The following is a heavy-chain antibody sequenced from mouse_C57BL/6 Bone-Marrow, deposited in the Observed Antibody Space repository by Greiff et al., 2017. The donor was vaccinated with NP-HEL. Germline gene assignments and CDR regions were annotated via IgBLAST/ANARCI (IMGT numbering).Heavy chain of an antibody. D-gene: IGHD2-2*01. CDR2: IYPRSGNT. CDR3: ARGGYDGDGYYFDY. CDR1: GYTFTSYG. J-gene: IGHJ2*01. V-gene: IGHV1-81*01. Sequence: VTLQESGAELARPGASVKLSCKASGYTFTSYGISWVKQRTGQGLAWIGEIYPRSGNTYYNEKFKGKATLTADKSSSTAYMELRSLTSEDSAVYFCARGGYDGDGYYFDYGGQGTTLTVSS.